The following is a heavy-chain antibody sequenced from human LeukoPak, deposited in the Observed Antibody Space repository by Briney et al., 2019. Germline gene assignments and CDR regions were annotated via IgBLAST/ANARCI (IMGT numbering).Heavy chain of an antibody. CDR1: GFTFSSYA. V-gene: IGHV3-23*01. J-gene: IGHJ4*02. CDR3: AKDQIPSGVEYYFDY. CDR2: ISGSGGST. Sequence: GGSLRLSCAASGFTFSSYAMSWVRQAPGKGLEWVSAISGSGGSTYYADSVKGRFTISRDNSKNTLYLQMNSLRAEDTAVYYCAKDQIPSGVEYYFDYWGQGTLVTVSS.